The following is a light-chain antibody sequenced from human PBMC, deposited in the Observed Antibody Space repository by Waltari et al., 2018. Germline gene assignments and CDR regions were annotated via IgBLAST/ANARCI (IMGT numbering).Light chain of an antibody. CDR3: QQYYSILPLT. V-gene: IGKV4-1*01. CDR1: QSVLNTLHNKNS. CDR2: WAS. Sequence: DIVMTQSPESLAVSLGARATINCKSRQSVLNTLHNKNSLAWYQQKPGQPPKLIINWASTRESGVPARFSGSGSGTDFTLTISSLQAEDVAVYYCQQYYSILPLTFGGGTKVEIK. J-gene: IGKJ4*01.